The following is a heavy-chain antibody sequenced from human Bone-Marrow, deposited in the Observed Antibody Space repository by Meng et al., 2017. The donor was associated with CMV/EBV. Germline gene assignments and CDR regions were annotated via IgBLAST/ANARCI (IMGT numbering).Heavy chain of an antibody. CDR1: GFTFSSYA. D-gene: IGHD3-3*01. J-gene: IGHJ4*02. CDR3: ARDSFWSGYDY. Sequence: GGSLRLSCAASGFTFSSYAMSWARQAPGKGLEWVSSFSGSRVITYYADSVKGRFTISRDNSKNTLSLQMNSLTADDTAVYYCARDSFWSGYDYWGQGTLVTVSS. V-gene: IGHV3-23*01. CDR2: FSGSRVIT.